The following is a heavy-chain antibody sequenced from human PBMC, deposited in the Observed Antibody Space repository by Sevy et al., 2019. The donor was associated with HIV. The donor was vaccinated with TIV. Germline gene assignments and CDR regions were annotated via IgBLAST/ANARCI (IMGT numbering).Heavy chain of an antibody. D-gene: IGHD6-6*01. V-gene: IGHV3-20*01. CDR3: ARDLQYSRSSPLDY. CDR2: INWNGGST. Sequence: GGSLRLSCAASGFTFDDYGMSWVRQAPGKGLEWVSGINWNGGSTGYADSVKGRFTISRDNAKNSLYLQMNSLRAEDTALSQCARDLQYSRSSPLDYWGQGTLVTVSS. CDR1: GFTFDDYG. J-gene: IGHJ4*02.